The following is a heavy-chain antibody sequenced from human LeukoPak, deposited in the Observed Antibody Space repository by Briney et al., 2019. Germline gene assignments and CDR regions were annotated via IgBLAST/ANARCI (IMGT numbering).Heavy chain of an antibody. Sequence: ASVKVSCKASGYTFTGYYMHWVRQAPGQGLEWMGWINPNSGGTNYAQKFQGRVTMTRDTSISTAYMELSRLRSDDTAVYYCARDIRRGVREKDGIAVAGTEYGMDVWGQGTTVTVSS. V-gene: IGHV1-2*02. CDR2: INPNSGGT. CDR1: GYTFTGYY. J-gene: IGHJ6*02. CDR3: ARDIRRGVREKDGIAVAGTEYGMDV. D-gene: IGHD6-19*01.